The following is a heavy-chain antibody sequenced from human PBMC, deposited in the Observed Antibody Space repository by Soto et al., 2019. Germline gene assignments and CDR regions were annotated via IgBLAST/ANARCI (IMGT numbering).Heavy chain of an antibody. D-gene: IGHD4-17*01. CDR3: ARDWSTYYYGMDV. J-gene: IGHJ6*02. CDR2: INSDGSST. V-gene: IGHV3-74*01. CDR1: GFAFISYW. Sequence: GGSLRLSCAASGFAFISYWMHWFRQSPGKGLVWVSRINSDGSSTSYADSVKGRFTISRDNAKNTLYLQMNSLRAEDTAVYYCARDWSTYYYGMDVWGQGTTVTVSS.